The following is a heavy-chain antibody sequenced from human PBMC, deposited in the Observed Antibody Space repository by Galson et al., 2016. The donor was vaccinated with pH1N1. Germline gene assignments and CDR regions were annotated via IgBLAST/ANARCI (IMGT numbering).Heavy chain of an antibody. CDR3: ATSRLSYALDV. V-gene: IGHV3-7*01. CDR1: GLTFSNYW. J-gene: IGHJ6*02. Sequence: SLRLSCAASGLTFSNYWMGWVRQAPGRGLEWVANINQDAGVNYYVDSVNGRFTISRDNAKNSLYLQMNSLSAEDTAVYYCATSRLSYALDVWGQGTTVTVSS. D-gene: IGHD6-13*01. CDR2: INQDAGVN.